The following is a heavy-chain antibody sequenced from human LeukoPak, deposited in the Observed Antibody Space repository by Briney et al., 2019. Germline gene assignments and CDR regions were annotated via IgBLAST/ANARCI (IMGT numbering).Heavy chain of an antibody. Sequence: GGSLRLSCAASGFSFISYGMHWVRQAPGKGLEWVGVISDDGRRKDYADSVKGRFTISRDNFQNTVYLQLGSLRVEDTAVYYCGKTTVGYSSGRYPGWPVDYWGQGALVTVSS. CDR3: GKTTVGYSSGRYPGWPVDY. J-gene: IGHJ4*02. V-gene: IGHV3-30*18. D-gene: IGHD2-15*01. CDR2: ISDDGRRK. CDR1: GFSFISYG.